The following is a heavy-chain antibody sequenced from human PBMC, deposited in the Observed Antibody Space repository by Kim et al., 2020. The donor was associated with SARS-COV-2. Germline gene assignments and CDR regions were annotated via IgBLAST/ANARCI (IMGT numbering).Heavy chain of an antibody. CDR2: IYHSGST. Sequence: SETLSLTCAVSGGSISSSNWWSWVRQPPGKGLEWIGEIYHSGSTNYNPSLKSRVTISVDKSKNQFSLKLSSVTAADTAVYYCARDCSSTSCMEGYYYYYGMDVWGQGTTVTVSS. J-gene: IGHJ6*02. V-gene: IGHV4-4*02. CDR1: GGSISSSNW. D-gene: IGHD2-2*01. CDR3: ARDCSSTSCMEGYYYYYGMDV.